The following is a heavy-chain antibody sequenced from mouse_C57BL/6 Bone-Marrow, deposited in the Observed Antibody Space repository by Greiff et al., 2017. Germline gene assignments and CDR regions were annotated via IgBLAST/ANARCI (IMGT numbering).Heavy chain of an antibody. V-gene: IGHV14-4*01. Sequence: VQLQQSGAELVRPGASVKLSCTASGFNITDDYMHWVKQRPEQGLEWIGRIDPANGDTEYAPKFQGKATITADTSSNTAYLQLSSLTSEDTAVYYGTKDYGTNYYAMDYWGQGTSVTVSS. D-gene: IGHD1-1*01. CDR3: TKDYGTNYYAMDY. J-gene: IGHJ4*01. CDR1: GFNITDDY. CDR2: IDPANGDT.